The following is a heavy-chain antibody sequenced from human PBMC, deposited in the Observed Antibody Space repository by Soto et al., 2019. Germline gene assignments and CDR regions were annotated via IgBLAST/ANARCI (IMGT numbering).Heavy chain of an antibody. V-gene: IGHV3-23*01. CDR2: ISGSGGST. D-gene: IGHD6-13*01. CDR1: GFTFSSYA. Sequence: EVQLLESGGGLVQPGGSLRLSCAASGFTFSSYAMSWVRQAPGKGLEWVSAISGSGGSTYYADSVKGRFTISRDNSKNTLYLQMNSLRAEDTAVYYCGKTGAAAGPYYYYGMDVWRQGTTVTVSS. J-gene: IGHJ6*02. CDR3: GKTGAAAGPYYYYGMDV.